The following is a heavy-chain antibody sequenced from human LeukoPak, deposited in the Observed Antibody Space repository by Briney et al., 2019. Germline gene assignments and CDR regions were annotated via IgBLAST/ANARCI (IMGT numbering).Heavy chain of an antibody. Sequence: GGSLRLSCAASGFTFSSYAMSWVRQAPGKGLEWVSAISGSGGSTYYADSVKGRFTISRDNSKNTLYLQMNSLRAEDTAVYYCAKDQRDGYNLYLDYWGQGTLVTVSS. CDR3: AKDQRDGYNLYLDY. D-gene: IGHD5-24*01. V-gene: IGHV3-23*01. CDR1: GFTFSSYA. J-gene: IGHJ4*02. CDR2: ISGSGGST.